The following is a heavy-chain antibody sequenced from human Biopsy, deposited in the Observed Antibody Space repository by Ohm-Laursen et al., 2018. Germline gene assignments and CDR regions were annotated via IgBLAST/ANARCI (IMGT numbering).Heavy chain of an antibody. D-gene: IGHD1-14*01. Sequence: GSLRLSCAAIGFSLRNFTINWVRQAPGKGLEWVSSISRSVSHILYAETLKGRFTSSRDNAKNSVYLQMNSLRVEDTGVYYCARGRTHLLPDHDWFDPWGQGTLVTVSS. CDR1: GFSLRNFT. J-gene: IGHJ5*02. CDR3: ARGRTHLLPDHDWFDP. V-gene: IGHV3-21*06. CDR2: ISRSVSHI.